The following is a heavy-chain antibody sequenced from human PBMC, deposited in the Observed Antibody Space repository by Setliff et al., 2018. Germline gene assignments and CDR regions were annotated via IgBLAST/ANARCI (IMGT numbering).Heavy chain of an antibody. CDR1: GYIFNSYG. D-gene: IGHD3-22*01. CDR3: ARGRDPAYYYDSGGYYWDY. Sequence: ASVKVSCKASGYIFNSYGIAWVRQAPGQGLEWMGWISPYNGKTNHAQNLQGRVAMTTDTSTSTAYMELRSLRSDDTAVYYCARGRDPAYYYDSGGYYWDYWGQGTLGTVSS. V-gene: IGHV1-18*01. CDR2: ISPYNGKT. J-gene: IGHJ4*02.